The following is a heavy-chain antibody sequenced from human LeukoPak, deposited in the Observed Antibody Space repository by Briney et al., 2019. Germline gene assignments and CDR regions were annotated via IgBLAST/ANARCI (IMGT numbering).Heavy chain of an antibody. V-gene: IGHV3-9*01. Sequence: PGGSLRLSCAASGFTFDDYAMHWVRQAPGKGLEWVSGISWNSGSIGYADSVKGRFTISRDNAKNSLYLQMNSLRAEDTALYYCAQGLRLFRGSGSRDDAFDIWGQGTMVTVSS. J-gene: IGHJ3*02. CDR3: AQGLRLFRGSGSRDDAFDI. CDR1: GFTFDDYA. D-gene: IGHD3-10*01. CDR2: ISWNSGSI.